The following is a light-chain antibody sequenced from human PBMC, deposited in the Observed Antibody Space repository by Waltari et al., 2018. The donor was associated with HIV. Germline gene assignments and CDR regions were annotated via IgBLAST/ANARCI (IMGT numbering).Light chain of an antibody. CDR1: SGHSYYA. J-gene: IGLJ2*01. V-gene: IGLV4-69*01. CDR3: QTWGTGIV. CDR2: LNSYGSN. Sequence: QLVLTQSPSASASLGASVKLTCTLSSGHSYYAIAWHQQQPEKGPRFLMTLNSYGSNSKGDGFPDRFSGSSSGSERYLTISSLQSEDESDYYCQTWGTGIVFGGGTNLTVL.